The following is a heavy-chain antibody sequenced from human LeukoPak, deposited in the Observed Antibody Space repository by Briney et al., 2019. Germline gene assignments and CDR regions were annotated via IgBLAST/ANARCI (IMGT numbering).Heavy chain of an antibody. CDR2: ISAYNGNT. J-gene: IGHJ4*02. CDR1: GYTFNGYG. D-gene: IGHD3-16*02. V-gene: IGHV1-18*01. Sequence: ASVKVSCKASGYTFNGYGMSWVRQAPGQGFEWMGWISAYNGNTNYAQKLQGRVTMTTDTSTSTAYMELRSLRSDDTAVYYCARDPNYDYVWGSYRPFDYWGQGTLVTVSS. CDR3: ARDPNYDYVWGSYRPFDY.